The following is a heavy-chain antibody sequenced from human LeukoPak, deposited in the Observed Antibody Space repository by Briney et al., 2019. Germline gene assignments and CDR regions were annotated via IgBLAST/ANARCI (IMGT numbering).Heavy chain of an antibody. CDR1: GFTFSTYA. V-gene: IGHV3-23*01. J-gene: IGHJ3*01. CDR2: IRATDDST. CDR3: AKEEGIGVLSQSGAFDV. Sequence: GGSLRLSCKTSGFTFSTYAMSWVRQAPGKGLEWVSAIRATDDSTYYADSVKGRFTISRDTSKKTLYLQMNSLTAEDTAIYYCAKEEGIGVLSQSGAFDVWGQGTMVTVSS. D-gene: IGHD6-19*01.